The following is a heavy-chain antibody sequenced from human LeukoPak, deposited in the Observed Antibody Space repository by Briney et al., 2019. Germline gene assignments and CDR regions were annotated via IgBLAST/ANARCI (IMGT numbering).Heavy chain of an antibody. D-gene: IGHD3-9*01. CDR2: ITGGGGST. CDR1: GFTFSNYA. CDR3: AKWGDYDVLTGYYVSDY. V-gene: IGHV3-23*01. J-gene: IGHJ4*02. Sequence: GASLRLSCAASGFTFSNYAMSWVRQAPGKGLEWVSPITGGGGSTYYADSVKGRFTISRDNSKNTVFLQMNSLRAEDTAVYYCAKWGDYDVLTGYYVSDYWGQGTLVTVSS.